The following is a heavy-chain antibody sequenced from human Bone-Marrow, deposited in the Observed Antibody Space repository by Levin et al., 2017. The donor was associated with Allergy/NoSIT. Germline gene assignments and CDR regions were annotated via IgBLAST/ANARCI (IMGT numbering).Heavy chain of an antibody. D-gene: IGHD3-3*01. J-gene: IGHJ4*02. CDR1: GFTFSNAW. CDR2: IKSKIDGGTT. V-gene: IGHV3-15*01. CDR3: TTGITIFGVVIPHSDYFDY. Sequence: GGSLRLSCAASGFTFSNAWMSWVRQAPGKGLEWVGRIKSKIDGGTTDYAAPVKGRFTISRDDSKNTLYLQMNSLKTEDTGVYYCTTGITIFGVVIPHSDYFDYWGQGTRVTVSS.